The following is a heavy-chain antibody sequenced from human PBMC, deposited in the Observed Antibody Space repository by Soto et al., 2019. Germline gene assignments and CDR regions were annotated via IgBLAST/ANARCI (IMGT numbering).Heavy chain of an antibody. CDR2: IIPIFGTA. Sequence: GASVKVSCKASGGTFSSYAISWVRQAPGQGLEWMGGIIPIFGTANYAQKFQGRVTINADESTSTAYMELSSLRSEDTAVYYCARDRYCSGGSCYWLNWFDPLGQGTLLTVCS. J-gene: IGHJ5*02. CDR3: ARDRYCSGGSCYWLNWFDP. CDR1: GGTFSSYA. V-gene: IGHV1-69*13. D-gene: IGHD2-15*01.